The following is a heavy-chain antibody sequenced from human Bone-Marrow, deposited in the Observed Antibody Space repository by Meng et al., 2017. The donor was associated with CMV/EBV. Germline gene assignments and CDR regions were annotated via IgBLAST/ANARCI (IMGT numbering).Heavy chain of an antibody. CDR1: GFTVSSNY. Sequence: GGSLRLSCAASGFTVSSNYMSWVRQAPGKGLEWVSVIYSGGSTYYADSVKGRFTISRDNSKNTLYLQMNSLRAEDTAVYYCAKDRGIAVAGTGDYWGQGTLVTVSS. CDR2: IYSGGST. CDR3: AKDRGIAVAGTGDY. D-gene: IGHD6-19*01. V-gene: IGHV3-66*02. J-gene: IGHJ4*02.